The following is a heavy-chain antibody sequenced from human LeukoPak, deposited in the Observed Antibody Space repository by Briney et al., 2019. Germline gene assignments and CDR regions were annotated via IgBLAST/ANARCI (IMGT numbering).Heavy chain of an antibody. J-gene: IGHJ6*03. CDR1: GGSFSGYY. V-gene: IGHV4-34*01. D-gene: IGHD2-8*01. CDR3: ARNGESALNFHYFYYMDV. CDR2: INHSGST. Sequence: SETLSLTCAVYGGSFSGYYWSWIGQPPGKGLEWIGEINHSGSTNYNPSLKSRVTISVDTSKNQFSLKLSSVTAADTAVYYCARNGESALNFHYFYYMDVWGKGATVTVSS.